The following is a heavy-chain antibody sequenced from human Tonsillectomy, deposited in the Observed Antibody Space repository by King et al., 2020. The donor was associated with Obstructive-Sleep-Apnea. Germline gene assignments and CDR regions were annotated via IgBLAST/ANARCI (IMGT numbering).Heavy chain of an antibody. Sequence: VQLVESGAEVKKPGASVKVSCKASGYTFTAYYIHWVRQAPGQGLEWMGWISPNSGATKYAQKFQDRVTMTRDTSISTVYMDLSRLRSDDTAIYYCARDMSAYDSTSPAYWGQGTLVTVSS. J-gene: IGHJ4*02. V-gene: IGHV1-2*02. CDR3: ARDMSAYDSTSPAY. CDR2: ISPNSGAT. D-gene: IGHD3-10*01. CDR1: GYTFTAYY.